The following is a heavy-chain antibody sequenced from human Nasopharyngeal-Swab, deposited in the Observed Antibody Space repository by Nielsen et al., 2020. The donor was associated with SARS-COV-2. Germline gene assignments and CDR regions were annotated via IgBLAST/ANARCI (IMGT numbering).Heavy chain of an antibody. CDR2: ISGSGGST. CDR1: GFTFSNAW. Sequence: GESLKISCAASGFTFSNAWMSWVRQAPGKGLEWVSAISGSGGSTYYADSVKGRFTISRDNSKNTLYLQMNSLRAEDTAVYYCAKDGACSGGSCYSVPYYFDYWGQGTLVTVSS. CDR3: AKDGACSGGSCYSVPYYFDY. D-gene: IGHD2-15*01. V-gene: IGHV3-23*01. J-gene: IGHJ4*02.